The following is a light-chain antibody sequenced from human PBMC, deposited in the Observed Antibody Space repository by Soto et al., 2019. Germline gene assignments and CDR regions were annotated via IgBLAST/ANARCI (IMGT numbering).Light chain of an antibody. Sequence: EILMTQSPDTLSVSPGESATLSCRASQRVYSNLAWYQHKPGQNPRLLIYGESTRATGVPARFSGRGSGTELTPPISSLQSEDFAVYYCQQYTNWPPNTFGEGTKLEI. CDR2: GES. V-gene: IGKV3-15*01. CDR3: QQYTNWPPNT. CDR1: QRVYSN. J-gene: IGKJ5*01.